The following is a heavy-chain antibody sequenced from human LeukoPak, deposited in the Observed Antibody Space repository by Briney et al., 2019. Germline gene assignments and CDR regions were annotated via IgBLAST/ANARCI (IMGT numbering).Heavy chain of an antibody. V-gene: IGHV3-43*01. CDR2: IRGDGGGT. D-gene: IGHD5-24*01. J-gene: IGHJ3*01. CDR1: GFTFDDYT. CDR3: AKEGDCYH. Sequence: GGSLRLSCAASGFTFDDYTMHWVRQAPGKGLGWVSLIRGDGGGTYYADSVKGRFTISRDNSKNSQYLQMNSLRTEDTALYYCAKEGDCYHWGQGTMVTVSS.